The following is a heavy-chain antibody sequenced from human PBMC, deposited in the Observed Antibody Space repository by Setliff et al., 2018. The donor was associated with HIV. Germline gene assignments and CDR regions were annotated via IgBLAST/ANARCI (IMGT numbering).Heavy chain of an antibody. D-gene: IGHD2-2*01. Sequence: SETLSLTCAVSGDSVSSYYWTWIRQHPGKGLEWIGYFYYSGGTRYNPSLESRVTISVDMSKNQFSLKLSSVTAADTAVYYCARGLGRGSSEYYYYYYYMDVWGKGTTVTVSS. CDR2: FYYSGGT. V-gene: IGHV4-59*02. J-gene: IGHJ6*03. CDR1: GDSVSSYY. CDR3: ARGLGRGSSEYYYYYYYMDV.